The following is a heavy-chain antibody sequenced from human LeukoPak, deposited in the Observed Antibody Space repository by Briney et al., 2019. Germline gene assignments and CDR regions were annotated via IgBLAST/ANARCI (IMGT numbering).Heavy chain of an antibody. J-gene: IGHJ4*02. V-gene: IGHV1-69*13. CDR3: VFAVVTARSQLDY. CDR1: GGTFSSYA. CDR2: IIPIFGTA. D-gene: IGHD2-21*02. Sequence: ASVKVSCKASGGTFSSYAISWVRQAPGQGLEWMGGIIPIFGTANYAQKFQGRVTITADESTSTAYMELSSLRSEDTAVYHCVFAVVTARSQLDYWGQGTLVTVSS.